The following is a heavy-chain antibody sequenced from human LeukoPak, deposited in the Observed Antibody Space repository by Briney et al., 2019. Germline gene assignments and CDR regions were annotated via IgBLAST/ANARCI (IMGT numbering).Heavy chain of an antibody. V-gene: IGHV4-59*01. D-gene: IGHD1-26*01. CDR1: GGSISFYY. Sequence: PSETLSLTCTVSGGSISFYYWSWIRQPPGKGLEWIGYIYYSGSTNYNSSLKSRVTISVDTSKNQFSLKLSSVTAADTAIYYCARTFSGSYYYYGMDVWGQGTTVTVSS. CDR2: IYYSGST. J-gene: IGHJ6*02. CDR3: ARTFSGSYYYYGMDV.